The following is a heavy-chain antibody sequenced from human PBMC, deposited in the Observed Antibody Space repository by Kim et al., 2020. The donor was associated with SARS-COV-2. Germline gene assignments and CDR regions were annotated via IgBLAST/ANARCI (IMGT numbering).Heavy chain of an antibody. CDR2: IIPIFGTA. J-gene: IGHJ6*02. CDR3: ASAIVVVPAAIIHYYYGMDV. CDR1: GGTFSSYA. D-gene: IGHD2-2*01. Sequence: SVKVSCKASGGTFSSYAISWVRQAPGQGLEWMGGIIPIFGTANYAQKFQGRVTITADESTSTAYMELSSLRSEDTAVYYCASAIVVVPAAIIHYYYGMDVWGQGTTVTVSS. V-gene: IGHV1-69*13.